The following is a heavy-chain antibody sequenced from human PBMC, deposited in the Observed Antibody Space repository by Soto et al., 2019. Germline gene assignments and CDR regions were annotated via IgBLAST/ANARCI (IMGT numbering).Heavy chain of an antibody. D-gene: IGHD3-16*01. CDR3: ARASRRGFGS. CDR1: GDSISSGNYY. Sequence: QVQLQESGPGLVKPSQTLSLTCTVSGDSISSGNYYWNWIRQHPGKGLEWIGYIHHSGSTSYTPSLRSRLTLSVDTTENLFSLKLRSVTVAAPAVYYCARASRRGFGSWGQGTLVSVTS. J-gene: IGHJ4*02. CDR2: IHHSGST. V-gene: IGHV4-31*03.